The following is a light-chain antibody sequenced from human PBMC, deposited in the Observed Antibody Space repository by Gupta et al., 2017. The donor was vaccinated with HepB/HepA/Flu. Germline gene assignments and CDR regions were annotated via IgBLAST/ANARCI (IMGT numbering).Light chain of an antibody. J-gene: IGLJ3*02. CDR1: GSDIGAYNY. V-gene: IGLV2-14*03. CDR2: DVT. CDR3: SSYTRSRTRV. Sequence: QSALTQPASVSGSLGQSITISCAGTGSDIGAYNYVSWHQQLPGKVPKVIIYDVTIRPSGVSNRVSGSKSGYTASLTISGLQAEDEADDDCSSYTRSRTRVLGGGTKLTVL.